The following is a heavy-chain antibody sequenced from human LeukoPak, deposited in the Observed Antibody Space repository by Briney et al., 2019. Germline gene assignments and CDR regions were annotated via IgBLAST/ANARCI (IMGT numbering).Heavy chain of an antibody. CDR1: GGSITAGNHH. CDR2: VYYSGSI. Sequence: PSETLSLTCTVSGGSITAGNHHWGWIRQPPGQGLEWIGSVYYSGSIFSDTSHKRRVTISGDTSKNQFSLSLSSVTAADTAVYYCARLNPGYVTAPHDSWGQGMLVTVSS. V-gene: IGHV4-39*01. J-gene: IGHJ5*01. CDR3: ARLNPGYVTAPHDS. D-gene: IGHD3-16*01.